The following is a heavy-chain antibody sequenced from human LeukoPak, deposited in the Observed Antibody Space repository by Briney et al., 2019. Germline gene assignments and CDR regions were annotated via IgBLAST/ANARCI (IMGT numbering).Heavy chain of an antibody. J-gene: IGHJ4*02. CDR2: INNSGST. Sequence: SETLSLTCAVYGGSFSGYYWSWIRQPPGKGLEWIGEINNSGSTNYNPSLKSRVTISVDTSKNQFSLKLSSVTAADTAVYYCARFKRWNPYYFDYWGQGTLVTVSS. V-gene: IGHV4-34*01. CDR1: GGSFSGYY. CDR3: ARFKRWNPYYFDY. D-gene: IGHD1-1*01.